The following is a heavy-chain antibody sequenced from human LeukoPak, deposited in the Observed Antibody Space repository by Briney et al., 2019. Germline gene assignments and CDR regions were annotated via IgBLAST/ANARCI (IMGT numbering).Heavy chain of an antibody. CDR2: FDPKDGET. V-gene: IGHV1-24*01. Sequence: ASVKVSCKVSGYTLTELSMHWVRQAPGKGLEWMGGFDPKDGETVYAQKFQGRVTMTEDTSTDTAYMDLRSLRFEDTAVYYCTTAYDTSGFAPFDSWGQGTVVTVSS. J-gene: IGHJ3*02. D-gene: IGHD3-22*01. CDR3: TTAYDTSGFAPFDS. CDR1: GYTLTELS.